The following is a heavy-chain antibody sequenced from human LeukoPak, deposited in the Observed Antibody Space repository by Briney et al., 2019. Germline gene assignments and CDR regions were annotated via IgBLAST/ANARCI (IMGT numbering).Heavy chain of an antibody. Sequence: GGSLRLSCAASGFTSSSNAMHWVRQAPGKGLEWVGRIKSKTDGGTTDYAAPVKGRFTISRDDSKNTLYLQMNSLKTEDTAVYYCTTRQLVLNSWFDPWGQGTLVTVSS. CDR3: TTRQLVLNSWFDP. D-gene: IGHD6-13*01. J-gene: IGHJ5*02. V-gene: IGHV3-15*07. CDR1: GFTSSSNA. CDR2: IKSKTDGGTT.